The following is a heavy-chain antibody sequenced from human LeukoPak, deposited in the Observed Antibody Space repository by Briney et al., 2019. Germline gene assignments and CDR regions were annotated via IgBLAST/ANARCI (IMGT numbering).Heavy chain of an antibody. CDR1: GLTFSSNA. V-gene: IGHV3-23*01. CDR2: ISGRGGNT. D-gene: IGHD6-19*01. Sequence: GGSLRLSCAASGLTFSSNAMSWVRQAPGKGLEWVSSISGRGGNTYYADSVKGRFTISRDNSKNTLYLQMTSLSAEDTAVYYCAKSGQWLPPTEFDSWGQGTLVTVSS. J-gene: IGHJ4*02. CDR3: AKSGQWLPPTEFDS.